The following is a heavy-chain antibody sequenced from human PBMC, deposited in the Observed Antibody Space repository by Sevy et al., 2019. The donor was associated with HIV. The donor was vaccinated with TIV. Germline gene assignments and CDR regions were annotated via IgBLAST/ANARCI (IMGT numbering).Heavy chain of an antibody. V-gene: IGHV3-23*01. D-gene: IGHD4-17*01. CDR1: GFTFSNYA. CDR2: ITGSSTTI. J-gene: IGHJ1*01. Sequence: GGSLRLSCAASGFTFSNYALTWARQAPGKGLDWVSSITGSSTTIYYAYSVKGRFTVSRDNSNNTLYLHINSLRAEDTAVYYCARDGLYGGNFEYFQHWGQGTLVTVSS. CDR3: ARDGLYGGNFEYFQH.